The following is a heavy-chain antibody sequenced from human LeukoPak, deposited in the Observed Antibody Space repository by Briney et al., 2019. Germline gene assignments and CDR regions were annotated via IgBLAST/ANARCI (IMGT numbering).Heavy chain of an antibody. D-gene: IGHD2/OR15-2a*01. CDR2: INGNGDKT. CDR3: ARIGMENFYDL. V-gene: IGHV3-64*02. Sequence: PGGSLRLSCAASGFTFSGFSMHWIRQAPGRGLEYVSAINGNGDKTFCTDSVRGRFTIFRDNSKNTLFLQMGSLRGEDTALYFCARIGMENFYDLWGQGTLVTVSS. J-gene: IGHJ5*02. CDR1: GFTFSGFS.